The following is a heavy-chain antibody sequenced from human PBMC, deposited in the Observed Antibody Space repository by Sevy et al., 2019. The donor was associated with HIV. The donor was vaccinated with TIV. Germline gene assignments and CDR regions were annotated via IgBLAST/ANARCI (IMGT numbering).Heavy chain of an antibody. D-gene: IGHD1-7*01. CDR2: ISSGSTYT. CDR1: GFTFSDYY. CDR3: SRDRRNYAGQYFDY. J-gene: IGHJ4*02. V-gene: IGHV3-11*06. Sequence: GGSLRLSCAVSGFTFSDYYMSWIRQAPGKGLEWISDISSGSTYTKYADSVKGRFTISRDNAKNSLYLQMNSLRVEDTATYYCSRDRRNYAGQYFDYWGQGTLVTVSS.